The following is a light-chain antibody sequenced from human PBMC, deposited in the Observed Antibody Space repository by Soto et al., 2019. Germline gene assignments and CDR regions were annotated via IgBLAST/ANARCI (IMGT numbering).Light chain of an antibody. CDR1: SSNIGSNT. Sequence: QSVLTQPPSASGTPGQRVTLSCSGSSSNIGSNTVNWYQQLPGTAPKLLIYNNNRRPSGVPDRFSGSKSGTSASLAISGLQSEDEADYYCAAWDDSLNGVVFGGGTQLTVL. CDR3: AAWDDSLNGVV. J-gene: IGLJ2*01. V-gene: IGLV1-44*01. CDR2: NNN.